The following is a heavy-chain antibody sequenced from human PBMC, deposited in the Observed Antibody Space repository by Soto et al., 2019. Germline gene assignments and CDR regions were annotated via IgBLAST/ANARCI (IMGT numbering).Heavy chain of an antibody. V-gene: IGHV5-10-1*01. CDR1: GYSFTSYW. Sequence: GESLNISCKASGYSFTSYWITWVRPMPGKGLEWMGRIDPSDSYTNYSPSFQGHVTISADKSISTAFLQWSSLRASDTAMYYCAGSLDGSEYNSDYYYNMDAWGQGTTVTVSS. CDR2: IDPSDSYT. CDR3: AGSLDGSEYNSDYYYNMDA. J-gene: IGHJ6*02. D-gene: IGHD1-20*01.